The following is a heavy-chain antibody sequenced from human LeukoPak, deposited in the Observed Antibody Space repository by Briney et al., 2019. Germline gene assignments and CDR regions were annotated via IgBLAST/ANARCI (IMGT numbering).Heavy chain of an antibody. D-gene: IGHD1-26*01. CDR2: IGGSGGNT. CDR3: AKNSGSYVFDY. Sequence: GGSLRLSCAASGITFSSYAMSWVRQAPGKGLEWVSVIGGSGGNTNYAESVRGRFTVSRDNSKNTVYLQMNSLRAEDTAVYYCAKNSGSYVFDYWGQGTLVTVSS. J-gene: IGHJ4*02. CDR1: GITFSSYA. V-gene: IGHV3-23*01.